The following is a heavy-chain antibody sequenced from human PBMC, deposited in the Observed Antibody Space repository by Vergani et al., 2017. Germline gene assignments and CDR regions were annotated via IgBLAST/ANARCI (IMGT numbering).Heavy chain of an antibody. V-gene: IGHV3-48*01. Sequence: EVQLVESGGGLVQPGGSLRLSCAASGFTFSSYGMNWVRQAPGKGLEWVSYISSSRSTIYYVDSVKGRFTISRDNAKNSLYLQMNSLRAEDTAVYYCARAAYCYDSSVYYSVIDYWGQGTLVTVSS. J-gene: IGHJ4*02. CDR2: ISSSRSTI. CDR1: GFTFSSYG. D-gene: IGHD3-22*01. CDR3: ARAAYCYDSSVYYSVIDY.